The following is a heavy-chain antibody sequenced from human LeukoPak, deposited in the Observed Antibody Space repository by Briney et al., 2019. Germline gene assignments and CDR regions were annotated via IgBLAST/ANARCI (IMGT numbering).Heavy chain of an antibody. CDR2: INPNNSGT. D-gene: IGHD1-26*01. J-gene: IGHJ4*02. CDR1: GYIFTGYY. V-gene: IGHV1-2*02. Sequence: GASVKVSCKASGYIFTGYYIHWVRQAPGQGLEWMGWINPNNSGTNYAQKFQGRVTLTRDTSISTAYMELSSLSSDDTAVYYCARNSGSYGYWGQGTLVTVSS. CDR3: ARNSGSYGY.